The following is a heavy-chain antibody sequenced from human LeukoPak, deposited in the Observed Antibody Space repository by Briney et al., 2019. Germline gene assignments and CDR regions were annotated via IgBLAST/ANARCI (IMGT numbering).Heavy chain of an antibody. Sequence: ASVKVSCKASGYTFTSYDINWVRQATGQGLEWMGWMNPNSGNTGYAQKFQGRVTMIRNTSISTAYMELSSLRSEDTAVYYCARGSESSPSSSWYSDYYYGMDVWGQGTTVTVSS. CDR3: ARGSESSPSSSWYSDYYYGMDV. J-gene: IGHJ6*02. CDR1: GYTFTSYD. V-gene: IGHV1-8*01. CDR2: MNPNSGNT. D-gene: IGHD6-13*01.